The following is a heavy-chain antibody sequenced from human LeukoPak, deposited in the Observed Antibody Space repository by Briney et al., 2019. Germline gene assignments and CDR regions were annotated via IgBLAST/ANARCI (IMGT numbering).Heavy chain of an antibody. CDR2: INSDGNSR. CDR1: GFTFSSYA. V-gene: IGHV3-74*01. Sequence: GGSLRLSCAASGFTFSSYAMSWVRQAPGKGLVWVSRINSDGNSRNYADSVKGRFTISRDNAKNTLYLQMNSLRAEDTAVYYCVRDMGYYDKVWGQGTLVTVSS. CDR3: VRDMGYYDKV. J-gene: IGHJ4*02. D-gene: IGHD3-22*01.